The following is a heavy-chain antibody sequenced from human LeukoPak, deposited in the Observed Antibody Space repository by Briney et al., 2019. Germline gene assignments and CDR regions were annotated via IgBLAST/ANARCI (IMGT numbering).Heavy chain of an antibody. CDR2: IYSGGST. CDR1: GFTFSDYA. V-gene: IGHV3-53*01. CDR3: ARDWTAMAPC. Sequence: GGSLRLSCVASGFTFSDYAMSWVRQAPGKGLEWVSVIYSGGSTYYADSVKGRFTISRDNSKNTLYLQMNSLRAEDTAVYYCARDWTAMAPCWGQGTLVTVSS. J-gene: IGHJ4*02. D-gene: IGHD5-18*01.